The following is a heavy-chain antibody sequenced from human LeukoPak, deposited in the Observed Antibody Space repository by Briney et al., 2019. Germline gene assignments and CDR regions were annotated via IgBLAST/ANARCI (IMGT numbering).Heavy chain of an antibody. D-gene: IGHD5-24*01. CDR2: IWYDGGNK. Sequence: PGGSLRLSCEASGFTFNNYGMHWVRQAPGKGLEWVAVIWYDGGNKYYADSVKGRFTISRDNSKNMLYLQMNSLRAEDTAVYYCARDGFDGYNLLFDNWGQGALVTVSS. CDR1: GFTFNNYG. V-gene: IGHV3-33*01. J-gene: IGHJ4*02. CDR3: ARDGFDGYNLLFDN.